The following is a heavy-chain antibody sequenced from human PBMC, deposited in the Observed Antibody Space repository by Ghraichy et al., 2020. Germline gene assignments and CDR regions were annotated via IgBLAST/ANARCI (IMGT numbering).Heavy chain of an antibody. CDR3: ARGPTYCSSTSCYFFSGVWFDP. J-gene: IGHJ5*02. Sequence: SETLSLTCAVYGGSFSGYYWSWIRQPPGKGLEWIGEINHSGSTNYNPSLKSRVTISVDTSKNQFSLKLSSVTAADTAVYYCARGPTYCSSTSCYFFSGVWFDPWGQGTLVTVSS. D-gene: IGHD2-2*01. CDR1: GGSFSGYY. CDR2: INHSGST. V-gene: IGHV4-34*01.